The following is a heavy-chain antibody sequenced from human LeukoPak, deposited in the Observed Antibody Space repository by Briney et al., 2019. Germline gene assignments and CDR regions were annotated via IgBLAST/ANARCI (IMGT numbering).Heavy chain of an antibody. CDR3: AKDHGDYAFDY. CDR1: GFTFSSYG. J-gene: IGHJ4*02. CDR2: ISGSGGKT. V-gene: IGHV3-23*01. D-gene: IGHD4-17*01. Sequence: GGSLRLSCAASGFTFSSYGISWVRQAPGKGLEWVSAISGSGGKTYYADSVKGRVTISRDNSKNTLYLQLNSLRAEDTAIYYCAKDHGDYAFDYWGQGTLVIVSS.